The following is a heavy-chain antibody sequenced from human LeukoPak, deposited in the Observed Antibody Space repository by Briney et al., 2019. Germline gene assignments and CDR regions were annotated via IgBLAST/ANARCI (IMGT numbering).Heavy chain of an antibody. J-gene: IGHJ4*02. Sequence: SETLSLTCTVSGGSISRTGYYWGWIRQPPGKGLEWIGSIYHTGTTYYSSSLKSRVTISVDTSKNQFSLKLTSVTAADTAVYFCATELRYFDWLFPNYFDYWGQGTLVTVSS. D-gene: IGHD3-9*01. CDR2: IYHTGTT. CDR1: GGSISRTGYY. V-gene: IGHV4-39*01. CDR3: ATELRYFDWLFPNYFDY.